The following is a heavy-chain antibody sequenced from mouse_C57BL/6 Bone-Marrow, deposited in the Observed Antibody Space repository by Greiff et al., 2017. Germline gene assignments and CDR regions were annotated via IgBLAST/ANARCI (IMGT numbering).Heavy chain of an antibody. CDR3: ARDSYYYCSSLYFDY. D-gene: IGHD1-1*01. CDR2: ISDGGSYT. J-gene: IGHJ2*01. V-gene: IGHV5-4*01. Sequence: EVHLVESGGGLVKPGGSLKLSCAASGFTFSSYAMSWVRQTPEKRLEWVATISDGGSYTYYPDNVKGRFTISRDNAKNNLYLQMSHLKSEDTAMYYCARDSYYYCSSLYFDYWGQGTTLTVSS. CDR1: GFTFSSYA.